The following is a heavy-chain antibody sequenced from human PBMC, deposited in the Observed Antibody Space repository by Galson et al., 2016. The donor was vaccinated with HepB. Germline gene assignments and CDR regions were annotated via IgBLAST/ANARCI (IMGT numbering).Heavy chain of an antibody. J-gene: IGHJ4*02. D-gene: IGHD2-21*02. CDR2: ISSSSSSK. CDR1: GFTFSSYS. CDR3: AKGGRYCGGDCYSH. Sequence: SLRLSCAASGFTFSSYSMNWVRQAPGKGLEWVSSISSSSSSKYYADSVKGRFTISRDNAQNSLYLQMNSLRAEDTAVYYCAKGGRYCGGDCYSHWGQGTPVTVPS. V-gene: IGHV3-21*01.